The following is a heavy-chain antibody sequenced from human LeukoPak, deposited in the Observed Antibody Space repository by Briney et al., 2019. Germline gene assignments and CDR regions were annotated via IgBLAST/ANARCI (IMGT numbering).Heavy chain of an antibody. V-gene: IGHV3-23*01. J-gene: IGHJ6*02. CDR2: ISGSGGST. Sequence: PGGSLRLSCAASGFTFSSYAMSWVRQAPGKGLEWVSAISGSGGSTYYTDSVKGRFTISRDNSKNTLYLQMNSLRAEDTAVYYCAKSHGSSSYFYYGMDVWGQGTTVTVSS. CDR1: GFTFSSYA. CDR3: AKSHGSSSYFYYGMDV. D-gene: IGHD6-13*01.